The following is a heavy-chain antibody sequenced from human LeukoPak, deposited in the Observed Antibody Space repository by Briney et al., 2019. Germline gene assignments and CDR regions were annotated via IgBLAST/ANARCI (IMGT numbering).Heavy chain of an antibody. J-gene: IGHJ4*02. CDR1: GFTFSSYA. D-gene: IGHD1-26*01. CDR2: ISYDGSNK. CDR3: AKVNWRELLRNYFDY. Sequence: PGGSLRLSCAASGFTFSSYAMHWVRQAPGKGLEWVAVISYDGSNKYYADFVKGRFTISRDNSKNTLYLQMNSLRAEDTAVYYCAKVNWRELLRNYFDYWGQGTLVTVSS. V-gene: IGHV3-30-3*01.